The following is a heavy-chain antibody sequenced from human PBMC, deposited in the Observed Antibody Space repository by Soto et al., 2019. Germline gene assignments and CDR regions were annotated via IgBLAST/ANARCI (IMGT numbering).Heavy chain of an antibody. CDR2: IIPILGIA. D-gene: IGHD6-13*01. J-gene: IGHJ4*02. CDR3: AREGQQLAKSDY. CDR1: GGTFSSYP. V-gene: IGHV1-69*04. Sequence: QVQLVQSGAEVKKPGSSVKVSCKASGGTFSSYPISWVRQAPGQGLEWMGRIIPILGIANYAQKFQGRVTITADKSTSTAYMELSSLRSEDTAVYYCAREGQQLAKSDYWGQGTLVTVSS.